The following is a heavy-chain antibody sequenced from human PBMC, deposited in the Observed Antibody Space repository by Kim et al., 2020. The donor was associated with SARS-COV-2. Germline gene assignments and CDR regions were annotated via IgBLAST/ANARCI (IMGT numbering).Heavy chain of an antibody. V-gene: IGHV3-33*01. J-gene: IGHJ3*02. CDR1: GFTFRSYA. Sequence: GGSLRLSCAASGFTFRSYAIHWVRQAPGKGLEWVAAIWDDGSKKYSAYSVKGLFIITRDTSKNPLYQQKNSMRAEAPAVYYCAGESMVDFDICGYGAVVT. CDR2: IWDDGSKK. D-gene: IGHD3-10*01. CDR3: AGESMVDFDI.